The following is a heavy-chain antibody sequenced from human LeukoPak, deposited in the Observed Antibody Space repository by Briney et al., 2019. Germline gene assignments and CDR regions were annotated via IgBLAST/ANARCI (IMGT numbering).Heavy chain of an antibody. CDR3: AKGHDIVVVPAATRGVYYFDY. J-gene: IGHJ4*02. Sequence: GGSLRLSCAASGFTFSSYAMSWVRQAPGKGLEWVSGISGSGRSTYYADSVKGRFTISRDNSKNTLYLQMNSLRAEDTAVYYCAKGHDIVVVPAATRGVYYFDYWGQGTLVTVSS. CDR2: ISGSGRST. D-gene: IGHD2-2*01. V-gene: IGHV3-23*01. CDR1: GFTFSSYA.